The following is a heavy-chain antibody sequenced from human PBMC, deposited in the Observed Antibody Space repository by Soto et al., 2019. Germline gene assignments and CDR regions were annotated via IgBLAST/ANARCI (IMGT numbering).Heavy chain of an antibody. J-gene: IGHJ4*02. CDR1: GYSFTSYW. CDR2: IYPGDSDT. V-gene: IGHV5-51*01. CDR3: ARLAPPLWFGESHRFDY. Sequence: GESLKISCKGSGYSFTSYWIGWVRQMPGKGLEWMGIIYPGDSDTRYSPSFQGQVTISADKSISTAYLQWSSLKASDTAMYYCARLAPPLWFGESHRFDYWGQGTLVTVSS. D-gene: IGHD3-10*01.